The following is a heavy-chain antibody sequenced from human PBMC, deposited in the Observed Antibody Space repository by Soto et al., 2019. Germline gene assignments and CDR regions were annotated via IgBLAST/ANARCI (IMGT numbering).Heavy chain of an antibody. D-gene: IGHD1-7*01. Sequence: EVQLVESGGGLAPPGGSLRLSCAASGFTFSTSCRHWVRQPPGKGLVWLSPIDRDGSRTTYADSVKGRFTISRDSAKNTLYLQMDRPRGEDTSVSYCGKSEGTNYHFDYRGQGTLVTVSS. CDR3: GKSEGTNYHFDY. CDR1: GFTFSTSC. CDR2: IDRDGSRT. J-gene: IGHJ4*02. V-gene: IGHV3-74*03.